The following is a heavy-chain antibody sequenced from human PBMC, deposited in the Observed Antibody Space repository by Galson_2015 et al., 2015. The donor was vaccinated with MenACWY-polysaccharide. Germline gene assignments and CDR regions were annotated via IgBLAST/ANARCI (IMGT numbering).Heavy chain of an antibody. CDR1: YNFNSYD. D-gene: IGHD4-17*01. V-gene: IGHV1-18*04. Sequence: YNFNSYDINWVRQAPGQGLEWMGWISVYNGNTKYAQNLQGRVTMTTDTSTSTAYMELRSLRSDDTAVYYCARDFLSTVTTRPGYWGQGTLVTVSS. CDR2: ISVYNGNT. CDR3: ARDFLSTVTTRPGY. J-gene: IGHJ4*02.